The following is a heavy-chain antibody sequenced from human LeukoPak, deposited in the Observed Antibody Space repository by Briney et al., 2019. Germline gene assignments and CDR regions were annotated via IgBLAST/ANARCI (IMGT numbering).Heavy chain of an antibody. CDR1: GLTFSSYT. D-gene: IGHD6-19*01. CDR3: ARDLSSGWYVFDY. CDR2: ISYDGSNK. V-gene: IGHV3-30*04. J-gene: IGHJ4*02. Sequence: PGRSLRLSCAASGLTFSSYTMHWVRQAPGKGLEWVAVISYDGSNKYYADSVKGRFTISRDNSKNTLYLQMNSLRAEDTAVYYCARDLSSGWYVFDYWGQGTLVTVSS.